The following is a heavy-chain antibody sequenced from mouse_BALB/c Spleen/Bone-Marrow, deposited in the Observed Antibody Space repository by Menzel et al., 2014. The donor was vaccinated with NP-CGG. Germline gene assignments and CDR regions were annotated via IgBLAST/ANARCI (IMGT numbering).Heavy chain of an antibody. J-gene: IGHJ4*01. D-gene: IGHD2-1*01. Sequence: VQLQQSGAELVRPGTSVKVSRKASGYALTNYLIEWVKQRPGQGLEWIGVINPGSGGTNYNEKFKGKATLTADKSSSTAYMQLSSLTSDDSAVYFCARSRGNLYAMDYWGQGTSVTVSS. CDR1: GYALTNYL. V-gene: IGHV1-54*01. CDR3: ARSRGNLYAMDY. CDR2: INPGSGGT.